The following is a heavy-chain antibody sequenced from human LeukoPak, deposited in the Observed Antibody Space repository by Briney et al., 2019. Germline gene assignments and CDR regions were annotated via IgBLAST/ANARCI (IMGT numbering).Heavy chain of an antibody. V-gene: IGHV3-30*02. D-gene: IGHD2-21*01. CDR2: IRYDRSNK. CDR1: GFTFSSYG. CDR3: AKDDCGGDCYPDY. Sequence: RSGRSLRPSRAPSGFTFSSYGMHWVRQPPGKWLEWVAFIRYDRSNKYYADSVKGRFTVYRDNSKNTLYLQMNSLRAEDTAVYYCAKDDCGGDCYPDYWGQGTLVTVSS. J-gene: IGHJ4*02.